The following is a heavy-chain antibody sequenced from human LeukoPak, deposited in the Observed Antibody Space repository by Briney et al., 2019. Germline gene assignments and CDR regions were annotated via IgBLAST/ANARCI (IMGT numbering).Heavy chain of an antibody. CDR3: ARSRSTVIVFDY. V-gene: IGHV3-53*01. CDR1: GFTFSSYG. J-gene: IGHJ4*02. CDR2: IYSGGST. D-gene: IGHD2-21*01. Sequence: GGSLRLSCAASGFTFSSYGMHWVRQAPGKGLEWVSVIYSGGSTYYADSVKGRFTISRDNSKNTLYLQMNSLRAEDTAVYYCARSRSTVIVFDYWGQGTLVTVSS.